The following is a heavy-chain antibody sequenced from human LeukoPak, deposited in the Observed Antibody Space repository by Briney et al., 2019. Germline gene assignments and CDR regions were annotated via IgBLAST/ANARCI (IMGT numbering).Heavy chain of an antibody. Sequence: ASPKVSCTASGVTPSSYAISWVRHAPGQGRDWRGRVIPLLVIANYAQKSQGSVTITADKSTSTAYMELSSLSAQDTSLSYCARDRRRSSWYEGNWFDPWGQGTLVTVSS. D-gene: IGHD6-13*01. CDR3: ARDRRRSSWYEGNWFDP. J-gene: IGHJ5*02. CDR2: VIPLLVIA. CDR1: GVTPSSYA. V-gene: IGHV1-69*04.